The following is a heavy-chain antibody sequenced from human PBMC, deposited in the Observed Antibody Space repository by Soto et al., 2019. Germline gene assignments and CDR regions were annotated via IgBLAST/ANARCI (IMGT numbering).Heavy chain of an antibody. CDR1: GFTFSSYG. Sequence: VQLVESGGGVVQPGRSLRLSCAASGFTFSSYGMHWVRQAPGKGLEWVAVISYDGSNKYYADSVKGRFTISRDNSKNTLYLQMNSLRAEDTAVYYCAKDRAVGATQLYFDYWGQGTLVTVSS. D-gene: IGHD1-26*01. CDR3: AKDRAVGATQLYFDY. CDR2: ISYDGSNK. J-gene: IGHJ4*02. V-gene: IGHV3-30*18.